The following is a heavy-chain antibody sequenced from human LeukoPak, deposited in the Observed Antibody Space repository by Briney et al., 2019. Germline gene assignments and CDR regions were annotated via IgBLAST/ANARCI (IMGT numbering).Heavy chain of an antibody. V-gene: IGHV1-69*06. CDR3: AKCCDYGDYGAYYYYMDV. CDR2: IITIFGTA. Sequence: SMYVSCKASGGTFSYSSTGWVRLPPRQGREWMGGIITIFGTANYAQKYQGRVTITADKSTSTAYMELSSLRSEDTAVYYCAKCCDYGDYGAYYYYMDVWGKGTTVTVSS. CDR1: GGTFSYSS. J-gene: IGHJ6*03. D-gene: IGHD4-17*01.